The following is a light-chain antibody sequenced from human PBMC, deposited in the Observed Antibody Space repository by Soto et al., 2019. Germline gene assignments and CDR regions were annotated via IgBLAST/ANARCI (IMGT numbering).Light chain of an antibody. CDR3: FSYAGNSIYV. CDR1: SSDIGSYKL. V-gene: IGLV2-23*02. CDR2: EVT. J-gene: IGLJ1*01. Sequence: QSVLTQPASVSGSTGQSITISCTGTSSDIGSYKLVSWYQQHPGKVPKLMIYEVTKRPSGVSDRFSGSKSGNTASLTISGLQAEDEADYYCFSYAGNSIYVFGTGTKLNVL.